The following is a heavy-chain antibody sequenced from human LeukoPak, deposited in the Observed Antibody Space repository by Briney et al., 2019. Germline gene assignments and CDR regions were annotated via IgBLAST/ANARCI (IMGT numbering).Heavy chain of an antibody. CDR3: TRLLHDSRGYYYFDY. Sequence: PSETLSLTCAVSGGSISNTDHWNWIRQPPGKGLEWIGSIYHSGSTYHNPSLKSRVTMSVDTSKNQFSLKLNSVSAADAAVYFCTRLLHDSRGYYYFDYWGQGTLATVSS. V-gene: IGHV4-39*01. CDR1: GGSISNTDH. J-gene: IGHJ4*02. D-gene: IGHD3-22*01. CDR2: IYHSGST.